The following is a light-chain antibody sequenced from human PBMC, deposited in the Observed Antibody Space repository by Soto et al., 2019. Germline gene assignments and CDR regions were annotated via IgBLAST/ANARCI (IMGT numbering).Light chain of an antibody. CDR3: QQYNNWPIT. CDR2: AAS. CDR1: QSINNL. Sequence: RVMTQSPATLSVSPGERATLSCRASQSINNLLAWYQQKPGQAPRLLIYAASTRATGIPARFSGSGSETEFTLTISRLQSEDFAVYYCQQYNNWPITFGQGTRLEI. V-gene: IGKV3-15*01. J-gene: IGKJ5*01.